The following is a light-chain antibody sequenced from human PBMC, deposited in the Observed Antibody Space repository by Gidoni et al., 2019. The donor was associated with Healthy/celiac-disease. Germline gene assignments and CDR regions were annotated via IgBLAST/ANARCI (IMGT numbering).Light chain of an antibody. V-gene: IGLV2-14*01. J-gene: IGLJ2*01. CDR2: EVS. CDR3: SSYTSSSTL. CDR1: SSDVGGYNY. Sequence: QSALTQSASVSGSPGQSITIPCTGTSSDVGGYNYVSWYQQHPGKAPKLMIYEVSNRPSGVSNRFSGSKSGNTASLTISGLQAEDEADYYCSSYTSSSTLFGGGTKLTVL.